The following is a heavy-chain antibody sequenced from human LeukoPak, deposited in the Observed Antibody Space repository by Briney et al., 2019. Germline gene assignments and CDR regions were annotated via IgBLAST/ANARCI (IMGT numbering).Heavy chain of an antibody. D-gene: IGHD3-10*01. V-gene: IGHV3-66*01. CDR3: ASTMYYYYYMDA. J-gene: IGHJ6*03. Sequence: GGSLRLSCAASGFTVSSNYMSWVRQAPGKGLEWVSVIYSGGSTYYADSVKGRFTISRDNAKNSLYLQMNSLRAEDTAVYYCASTMYYYYYMDAWGKGTTVTVSS. CDR1: GFTVSSNY. CDR2: IYSGGST.